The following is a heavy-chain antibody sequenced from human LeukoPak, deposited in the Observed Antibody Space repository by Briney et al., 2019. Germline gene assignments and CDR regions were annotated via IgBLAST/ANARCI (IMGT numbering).Heavy chain of an antibody. CDR2: ISGSGGAT. V-gene: IGHV3-23*01. J-gene: IGHJ4*02. Sequence: GGTPRLSCAASGFTFNTYGMSWVRQAPGKGLEWVSGISGSGGATYYADSAKGRFTVSRDDPHNTLYLQMNSLRPEDTAVYYCARDRVGSADFWSGYYTGTFDYWGQGTLVTVSS. D-gene: IGHD3-3*01. CDR3: ARDRVGSADFWSGYYTGTFDY. CDR1: GFTFNTYG.